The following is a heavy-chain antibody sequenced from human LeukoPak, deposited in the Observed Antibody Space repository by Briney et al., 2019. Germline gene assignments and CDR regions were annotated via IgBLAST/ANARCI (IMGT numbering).Heavy chain of an antibody. CDR2: IYSGGST. CDR1: GFTVSSNY. V-gene: IGHV3-53*01. CDR3: ARDPLTPYDYYMDV. J-gene: IGHJ6*03. Sequence: GGSLRLSCAASGFTVSSNYMIWVRQAPGKGLEWVSVIYSGGSTYYADSVKGRFTISRDNSKNTLYLQMNSLRAEDTAVYYCARDPLTPYDYYMDVWGKGTTVTVSS. D-gene: IGHD3-9*01.